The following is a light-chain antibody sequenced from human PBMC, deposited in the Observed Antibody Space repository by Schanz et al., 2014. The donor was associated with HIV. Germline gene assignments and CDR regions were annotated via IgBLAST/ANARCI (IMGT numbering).Light chain of an antibody. CDR3: HQRSDWPLT. CDR2: DAS. J-gene: IGKJ4*01. V-gene: IGKV3-11*01. Sequence: EIVMTQSPATLSVSPGERATLSCRASQSVPSHLAWYQQKPGQAPRLLIYDASDRATGTPARFSGSGSGTDFTLTISSLEPEDSAVYYCHQRSDWPLTFGGGTKVEIK. CDR1: QSVPSH.